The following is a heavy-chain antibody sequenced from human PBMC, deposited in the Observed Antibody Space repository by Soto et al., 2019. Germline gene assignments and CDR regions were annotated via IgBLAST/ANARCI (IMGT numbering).Heavy chain of an antibody. CDR3: ARDSRQQLANPDPRYNWFDP. CDR1: GFTFSSYA. J-gene: IGHJ5*02. V-gene: IGHV3-30-3*01. D-gene: IGHD6-13*01. Sequence: QVQLVESGGGVVQPGRSLRLSCAASGFTFSSYAMHWVRQAPGKGLEWVAVISYDGSNKYYADSVKGRFTISRDNSKNTLYLQMNSLRAEDTAVYYCARDSRQQLANPDPRYNWFDPWGQGTLVTVSS. CDR2: ISYDGSNK.